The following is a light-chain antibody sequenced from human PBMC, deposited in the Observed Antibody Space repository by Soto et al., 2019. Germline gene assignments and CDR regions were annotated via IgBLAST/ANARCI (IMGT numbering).Light chain of an antibody. CDR3: SSYTTSNTRQIV. CDR2: EVS. Sequence: QSALTQPASVSGSPGQSITISCTGTSSDVGGYNYVSWYQHHPGKAPKLMMYEVSNRPSGVSNRFSGSKSGNTASLTISGLQPEDEADYYCSSYTTSNTRQIVFGTGTKLTVL. J-gene: IGLJ1*01. V-gene: IGLV2-14*01. CDR1: SSDVGGYNY.